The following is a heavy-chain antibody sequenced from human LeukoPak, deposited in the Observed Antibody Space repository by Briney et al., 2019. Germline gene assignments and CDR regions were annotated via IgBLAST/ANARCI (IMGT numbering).Heavy chain of an antibody. CDR2: ISGRTTTT. Sequence: PGGSLRLSCAAPGFTFATSAMTWVRQAPGKGLEWVSAISGRTTTTYYTGSLKGRFIISRDNSRNTLYLQMNSLRADDTAVYYCARTFGDYAHLDYWGQGTLVTVSS. CDR1: GFTFATSA. CDR3: ARTFGDYAHLDY. D-gene: IGHD4-17*01. V-gene: IGHV3-23*01. J-gene: IGHJ4*02.